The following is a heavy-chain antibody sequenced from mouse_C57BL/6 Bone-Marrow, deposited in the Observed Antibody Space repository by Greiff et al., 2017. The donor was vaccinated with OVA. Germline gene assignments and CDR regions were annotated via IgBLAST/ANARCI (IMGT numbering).Heavy chain of an antibody. CDR1: GYSITRDY. J-gene: IGHJ4*01. V-gene: IGHV3-8*01. D-gene: IGHD2-2*01. CDR2: ISYSGST. Sequence: EVQLQESGPGLAKPSQTLSLTCSVTGYSITRDYWNWLRKFPGNKLEYMGYISYSGSTYYNPSLKSRITITRDTSKNQYYLQLNSVTTEDTSTYYCARYGWLRDDYAMDYWGQGTSVTVSS. CDR3: ARYGWLRDDYAMDY.